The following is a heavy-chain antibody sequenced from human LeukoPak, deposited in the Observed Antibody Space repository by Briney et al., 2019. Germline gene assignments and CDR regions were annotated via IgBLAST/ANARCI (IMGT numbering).Heavy chain of an antibody. V-gene: IGHV3-23*01. CDR3: AKGRFSSSWWFYFDY. D-gene: IGHD6-13*01. Sequence: GGSLRLSCAASGFTFSSYAMSWVRQAPGKGLEWVSAISGSGGSTYYADSVKGRFTISRDNSKNTLYLQMNSLRAEDTAVYYCAKGRFSSSWWFYFDYWGQGTLVTVSS. CDR2: ISGSGGST. J-gene: IGHJ4*02. CDR1: GFTFSSYA.